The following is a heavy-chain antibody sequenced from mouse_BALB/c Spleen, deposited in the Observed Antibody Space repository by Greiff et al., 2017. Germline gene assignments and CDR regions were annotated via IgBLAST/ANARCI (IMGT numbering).Heavy chain of an antibody. CDR1: GFDFSRYW. D-gene: IGHD1-1*01. CDR2: INPGSSTI. Sequence: EVQLQQSGGGLVQPGGSLNLSCAASGFDFSRYWMSWARQAPGKGQEWIGEINPGSSTINYTPSLKDKFIISRDNAKNTLYLQMSKVRSEDTALYYCARLGGSDYAMDYWGQGTSVTVSS. J-gene: IGHJ4*01. CDR3: ARLGGSDYAMDY. V-gene: IGHV4-2*02.